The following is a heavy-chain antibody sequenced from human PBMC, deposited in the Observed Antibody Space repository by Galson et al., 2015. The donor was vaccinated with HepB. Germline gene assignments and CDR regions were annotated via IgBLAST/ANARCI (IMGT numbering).Heavy chain of an antibody. D-gene: IGHD2-2*01. CDR2: IIPILGIA. Sequence: SVKVSCKASGGTFSSYTISWVRQAPGQGLEWMGRIIPILGIANYAQKFQGRVTITADKSTSTAYMELSSLRSEDTAVYYCARVGYCSSTSCPQRAFDIWGQGTMVTVSS. J-gene: IGHJ3*02. CDR3: ARVGYCSSTSCPQRAFDI. V-gene: IGHV1-69*02. CDR1: GGTFSSYT.